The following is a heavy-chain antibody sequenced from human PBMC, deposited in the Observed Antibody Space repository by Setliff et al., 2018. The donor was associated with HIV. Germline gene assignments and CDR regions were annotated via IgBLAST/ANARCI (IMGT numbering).Heavy chain of an antibody. Sequence: SETLSLTCIVSGDSITTYYWSWIRQSPAKGLEWIGYIHSSGSTKYNPSLKSRVAISVDTSKNQFSLRVNSVTAADTAVFYCARHRVITGSFDSWGQGTLVTVSS. CDR2: IHSSGST. CDR1: GDSITTYY. V-gene: IGHV4-59*08. CDR3: ARHRVITGSFDS. D-gene: IGHD3-10*01. J-gene: IGHJ4*02.